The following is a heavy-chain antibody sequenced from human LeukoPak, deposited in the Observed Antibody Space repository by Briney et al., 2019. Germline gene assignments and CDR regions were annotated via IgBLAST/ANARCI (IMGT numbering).Heavy chain of an antibody. Sequence: GGSLRLSCAASGFTFSSYAMSWVRQAPGKGLEWVSAISGSGGSTYYADSVKGRFTISRDNSKNTLYLQMNSLRAEDTAVYYCAKDLGNYYGSGSYFYWGQGTLVTVSS. CDR3: AKDLGNYYGSGSYFY. CDR1: GFTFSSYA. J-gene: IGHJ4*02. D-gene: IGHD3-10*01. CDR2: ISGSGGST. V-gene: IGHV3-23*01.